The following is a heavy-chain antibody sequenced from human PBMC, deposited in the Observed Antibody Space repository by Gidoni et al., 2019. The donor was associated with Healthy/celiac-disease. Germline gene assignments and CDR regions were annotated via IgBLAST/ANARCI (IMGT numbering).Heavy chain of an antibody. D-gene: IGHD2-21*02. CDR2: IYHSGGT. CDR3: ARDQLAYCGGDCYSAYYYYYGMDV. V-gene: IGHV4-38-2*02. J-gene: IGHJ6*02. Sequence: QVQLQESGPGLVKPSETLSLTCAVSGYSISSGYYWGWIRQPPGKGLEWIGSIYHSGGTYYNPSLKSRVTISVDTSKNQFSLKLSSVTAADTAVYYCARDQLAYCGGDCYSAYYYYYGMDVWGQGTTVTVSS. CDR1: GYSISSGYY.